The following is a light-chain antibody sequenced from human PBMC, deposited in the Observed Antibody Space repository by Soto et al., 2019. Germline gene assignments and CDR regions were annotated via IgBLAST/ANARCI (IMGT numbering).Light chain of an antibody. V-gene: IGLV2-14*02. J-gene: IGLJ2*01. CDR2: EGS. Sequence: QSALTQPASVSGSPGQSITISCTGTSSDVGSYNLVSWYQQHPGKAPKLMIYEGSKRPSGVSNRFSGSKSGNTASLTISGLQAEDEADYYWSSHRRNRDVLFGGGTKLTVL. CDR1: SSDVGSYNL. CDR3: SSHRRNRDVL.